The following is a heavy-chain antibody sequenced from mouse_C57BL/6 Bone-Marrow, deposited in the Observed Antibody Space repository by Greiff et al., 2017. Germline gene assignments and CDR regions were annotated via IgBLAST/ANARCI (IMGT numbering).Heavy chain of an antibody. CDR3: ARGGDYRGYFDY. CDR1: GYSLTSCYY. V-gene: IGHV3-6*01. Sequence: ESGPGLVKPSQSLSLTCSFTGYSLTSCYYWNWIRQFPGNKLEWTGYISYDGSNNYNPSLKNRISITRDTSKNQFFLKLNSVDTEDTATYYCARGGDYRGYFDYWGQGTTLTVSS. J-gene: IGHJ2*01. CDR2: ISYDGSN. D-gene: IGHD5-5*01.